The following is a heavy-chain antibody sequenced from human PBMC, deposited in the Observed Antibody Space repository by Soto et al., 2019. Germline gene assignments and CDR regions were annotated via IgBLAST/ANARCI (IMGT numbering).Heavy chain of an antibody. CDR3: AQRPCGIGSNPYEVVY. V-gene: IGHV2-5*01. J-gene: IGHJ4*02. CDR1: GLSLSTSGVG. Sequence: QITLKESGPTLVKPTQTLTLTCTFSGLSLSTSGVGVGWFRQPPGKALEWLALIYWNDDKRYSTSLKSTLTITKVTSKDQLVLTMTNMYPVETATLYWAQRPCGIGSNPYEVVYWGQGNLANVSA. CDR2: IYWNDDK. D-gene: IGHD1-26*01.